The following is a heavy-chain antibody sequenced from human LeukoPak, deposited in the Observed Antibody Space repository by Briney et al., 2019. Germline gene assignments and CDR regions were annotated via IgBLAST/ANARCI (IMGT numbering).Heavy chain of an antibody. CDR2: VYSGGST. D-gene: IGHD3-22*01. Sequence: GGSLRLSCAASGFTVSSNYMSWVRQAPGKGLEWVSVVYSGGSTNYVDSVKGRFTISRDNSKNTLYLQMNSLRAEDTAVYYCAREGFDSSGSDRRFDYWGQGTLVTVSS. CDR1: GFTVSSNY. V-gene: IGHV3-66*01. CDR3: AREGFDSSGSDRRFDY. J-gene: IGHJ4*02.